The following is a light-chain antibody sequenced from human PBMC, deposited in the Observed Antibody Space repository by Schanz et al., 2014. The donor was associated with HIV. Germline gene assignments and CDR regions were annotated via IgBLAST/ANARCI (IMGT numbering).Light chain of an antibody. CDR3: QQFSEYPLT. J-gene: IGKJ4*01. V-gene: IGKV1-5*03. CDR2: EAS. Sequence: DIQMTQSPSTLSASVGDRITITCRASQSISEWLAWYQQKPGQAPNLLISEASTLESGVPSRFSGSGSGTDFTLTISSLQPLDSATDYWQQFSEYPLTFGGGTKVEL. CDR1: QSISEW.